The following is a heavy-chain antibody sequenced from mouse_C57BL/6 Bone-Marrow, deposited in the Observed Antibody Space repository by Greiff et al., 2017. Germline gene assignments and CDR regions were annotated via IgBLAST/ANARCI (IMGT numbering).Heavy chain of an antibody. CDR1: GFTFSSYA. V-gene: IGHV5-4*01. CDR3: AREEEVPYY. CDR2: ISDGGSYT. D-gene: IGHD2-14*01. Sequence: EVQLVESGGGLVKPGGSLKLSCAASGFTFSSYAMSWVRQTPEKRLEWVATISDGGSYTYYPDNVKGRFTISRDNAKNNLYLHMSHLKSEDTAMYYCAREEEVPYYWGQGTSVTVSS. J-gene: IGHJ4*01.